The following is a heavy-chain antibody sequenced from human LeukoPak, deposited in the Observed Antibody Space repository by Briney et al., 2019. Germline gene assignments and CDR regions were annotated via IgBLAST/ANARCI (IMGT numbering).Heavy chain of an antibody. V-gene: IGHV1-46*03. Sequence: ASVKVSCKASEYSFSNYYMNWVRQAPGQGLEWVGMINPSDGSTRYAQKFQGRVTMNRDTSTSTVYMELSRLRSEDTAMYYCARDVYLSLYAFNRYYYGMDVWGQGTTVTVSS. CDR1: EYSFSNYY. J-gene: IGHJ6*02. D-gene: IGHD3-16*01. CDR2: INPSDGST. CDR3: ARDVYLSLYAFNRYYYGMDV.